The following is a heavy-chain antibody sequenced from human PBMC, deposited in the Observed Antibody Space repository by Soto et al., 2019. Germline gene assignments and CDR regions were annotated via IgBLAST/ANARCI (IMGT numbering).Heavy chain of an antibody. CDR3: AKDLRREFDY. J-gene: IGHJ4*02. CDR1: GFTFSSYA. Sequence: GGSLRLSCAASGFTFSSYAMTWVRQAPGKGLEWVSSITGSGGGTYYADSVKGRFTISRDNSKNTLYLQMNGLRAEDTALYYCAKDLRREFDYWGQGTLVTVSS. CDR2: ITGSGGGT. V-gene: IGHV3-23*01.